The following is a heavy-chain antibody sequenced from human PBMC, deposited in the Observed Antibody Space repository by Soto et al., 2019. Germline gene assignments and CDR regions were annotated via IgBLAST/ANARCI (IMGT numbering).Heavy chain of an antibody. J-gene: IGHJ4*02. D-gene: IGHD3-22*01. Sequence: QVQLVESGGGVVQPGRSLRLSCAASGFTFSSYGMHWVRQAPGKGLEWVAVIWYDGSNKYYADSVKGRFTISRDNSKNTLYLQMNSLRADDTAVYYCAREYYYDSSGYYYNGYFDYWGQGTLVTVSS. CDR1: GFTFSSYG. CDR3: AREYYYDSSGYYYNGYFDY. CDR2: IWYDGSNK. V-gene: IGHV3-33*01.